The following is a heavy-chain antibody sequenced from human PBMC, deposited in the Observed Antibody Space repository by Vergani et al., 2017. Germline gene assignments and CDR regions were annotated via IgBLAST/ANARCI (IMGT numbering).Heavy chain of an antibody. D-gene: IGHD3-10*01. V-gene: IGHV1-69*04. Sequence: QVQLVQSGAEVKKPGSSVKVSCKASGGTFSSYAISWVRQAPGQGLEWMGRIIPILGIANYAQKFQGRVTITADKSTSTAYMELSSLRSEDTAVYYCARPISYYGSGNFDYWGQGTLVTVSS. CDR1: GGTFSSYA. J-gene: IGHJ4*02. CDR2: IIPILGIA. CDR3: ARPISYYGSGNFDY.